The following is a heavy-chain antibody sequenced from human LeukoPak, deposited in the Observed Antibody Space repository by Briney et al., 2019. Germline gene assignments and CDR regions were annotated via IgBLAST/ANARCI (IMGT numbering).Heavy chain of an antibody. D-gene: IGHD6-19*01. CDR3: TGGSGWYSPDY. Sequence: GGSLRLSCAVSGFTFSSYAMNWVRQAPGKGLEWVSGISGSGAGTYYADSVKGRFTISRDNSKNTLYLQMNSLKTEDTAVYYCTGGSGWYSPDYWGQGTLVTVSS. CDR2: ISGSGAGT. CDR1: GFTFSSYA. J-gene: IGHJ4*02. V-gene: IGHV3-23*01.